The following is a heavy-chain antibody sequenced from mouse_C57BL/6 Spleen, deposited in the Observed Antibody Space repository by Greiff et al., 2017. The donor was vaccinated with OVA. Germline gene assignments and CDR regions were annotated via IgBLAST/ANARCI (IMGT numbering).Heavy chain of an antibody. Sequence: ESGPGLVKPSQSLSLTCSVTGYSITSGYYWNWIRQPPGNKLEWMGYISYDGSNNYNPSLKNRISITRDTSKNQCFLKLNSVATEDTATYYCASDSNFYFDVWGTGTTVTVSS. CDR3: ASDSNFYFDV. CDR2: ISYDGSN. D-gene: IGHD2-5*01. CDR1: GYSITSGYY. J-gene: IGHJ1*03. V-gene: IGHV3-6*01.